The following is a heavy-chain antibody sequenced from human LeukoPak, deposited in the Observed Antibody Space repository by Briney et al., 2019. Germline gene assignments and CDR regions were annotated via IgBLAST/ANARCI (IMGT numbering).Heavy chain of an antibody. V-gene: IGHV4-34*01. Sequence: PSETLPLICAVYGGSFSGYYWSWIRQPPGKGLEWIGEINHSGSTNYNPSLKSRVTISVDTSKNQFSLKLSSVTAADTAVYYCARPGLQTYYSDSSGYYFVDWGQGTLVTVSS. D-gene: IGHD3-22*01. CDR1: GGSFSGYY. CDR3: ARPGLQTYYSDSSGYYFVD. J-gene: IGHJ4*02. CDR2: INHSGST.